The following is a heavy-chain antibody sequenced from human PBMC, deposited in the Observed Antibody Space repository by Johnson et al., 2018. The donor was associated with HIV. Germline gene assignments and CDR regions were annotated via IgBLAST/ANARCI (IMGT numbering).Heavy chain of an antibody. V-gene: IGHV3-30*04. CDR1: GFTFSSYA. Sequence: QVQLVESGGGVVQPGRSLRLSCAASGFTFSSYAMHWVRQAPGKGLEWVAVISYDGSNKYYADSVKGRFTISRDNSKNTLYLQMNSLRAEDTAVYYCARDLSGYIYGYGAFDIWGQGTMVTVSS. J-gene: IGHJ3*02. CDR2: ISYDGSNK. D-gene: IGHD5-18*01. CDR3: ARDLSGYIYGYGAFDI.